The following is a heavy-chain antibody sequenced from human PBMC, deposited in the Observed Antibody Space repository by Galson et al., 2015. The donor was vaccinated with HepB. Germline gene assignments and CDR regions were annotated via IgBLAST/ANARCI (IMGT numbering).Heavy chain of an antibody. J-gene: IGHJ6*02. CDR1: GYTFTSYA. CDR2: INAGNGNT. Sequence: SVKVSCKASGYTFTSYAMHWVRQAPGQRLEWMGWINAGNGNTKYSQKFQGRVTITRDTSASTAYMELSSLRSEDTAVYYCARVMWGYYGMDVWGQGTTVTVSS. V-gene: IGHV1-3*01. D-gene: IGHD1-26*01. CDR3: ARVMWGYYGMDV.